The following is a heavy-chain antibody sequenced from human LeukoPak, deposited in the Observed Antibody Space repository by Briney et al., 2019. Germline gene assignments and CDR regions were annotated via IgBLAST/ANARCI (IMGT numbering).Heavy chain of an antibody. CDR3: ARRAGAYSHPYDY. CDR1: GFNFSVYW. Sequence: GGSLRLSCSASGFNFSVYWMTWVRQAPGKGLEWVSFIYSDNTHYSDSVKGRFTISRDNSKNTLYLQMNSLRAEDTAVYYCARRAGAYSHPYDYWGQGTLVTVSS. CDR2: IYSDNT. J-gene: IGHJ4*02. D-gene: IGHD4/OR15-4a*01. V-gene: IGHV3-53*01.